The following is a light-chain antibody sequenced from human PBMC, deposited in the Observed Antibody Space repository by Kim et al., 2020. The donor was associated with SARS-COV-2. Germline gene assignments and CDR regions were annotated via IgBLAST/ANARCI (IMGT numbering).Light chain of an antibody. J-gene: IGLJ3*02. CDR2: DVS. CDR3: SSYTGSITWV. Sequence: QSALTQPASVSGSPGQSITISCTGTSSDVGAYKYVSWYQQHPGKAPKLMIYDVSERPSGVSNRFSGSKSGYTASLTISRLQAEDEADYYCSSYTGSITWVFGGGTQLTVL. V-gene: IGLV2-14*01. CDR1: SSDVGAYKY.